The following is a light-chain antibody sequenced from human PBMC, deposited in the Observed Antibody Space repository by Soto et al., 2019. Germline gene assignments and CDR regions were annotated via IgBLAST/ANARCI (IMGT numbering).Light chain of an antibody. J-gene: IGKJ3*01. Sequence: DNQLTQSPSFLSASVGDRVTITCRASQGINNYLGWYQQKPGKAPKLLIYAASTLQSGVPSRFSGSGSGTEFTLTISSLQPEDFATYYCQQLNSYPITFGPGTKVDI. CDR1: QGINNY. V-gene: IGKV1-9*01. CDR3: QQLNSYPIT. CDR2: AAS.